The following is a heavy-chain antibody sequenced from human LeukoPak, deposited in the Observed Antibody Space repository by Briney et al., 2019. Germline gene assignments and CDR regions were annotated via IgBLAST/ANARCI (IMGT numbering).Heavy chain of an antibody. CDR1: GFTFSSYG. CDR3: ARGRYSSSWVPSWFDP. Sequence: GRSLRLSCAASGFTFSSYGMHWVRQAPGKGLEWVAVIWYDGSNKYYADSVKGRFTISRDNSKNTLYPQMNSLRAEDTAVYYCARGRYSSSWVPSWFDPWGQGTLVTVSS. D-gene: IGHD6-13*01. V-gene: IGHV3-33*01. CDR2: IWYDGSNK. J-gene: IGHJ5*02.